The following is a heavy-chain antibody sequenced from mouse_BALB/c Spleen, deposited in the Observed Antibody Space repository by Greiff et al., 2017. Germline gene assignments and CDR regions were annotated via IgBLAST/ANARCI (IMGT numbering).Heavy chain of an antibody. CDR2: IDPENGNT. V-gene: IGHV14-1*02. Sequence: EVQLQQSGAELVRPGALVKLSCKASGFNIKDYYMHWVKQRPEQGLEWIGWIDPENGNTIYDPKFQGKASITADTSSNTAYLQLSSLTSEDTAVYYCARWYDYAFAYWGQGTLVTVSA. CDR3: ARWYDYAFAY. D-gene: IGHD2-4*01. J-gene: IGHJ3*01. CDR1: GFNIKDYY.